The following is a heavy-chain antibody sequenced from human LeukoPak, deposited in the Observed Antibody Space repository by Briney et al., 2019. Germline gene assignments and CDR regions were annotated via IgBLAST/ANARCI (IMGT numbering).Heavy chain of an antibody. CDR3: ATKYSGLSPFYY. Sequence: GGSLRLSCAASGFSSRSFAMSWVRQAPGKGLEWVAGISDSGRDTRYADSVKGRFTISRDNSRDTLYLQVNNLRDDDSAIYYCATKYSGLSPFYYWGQGTLVTVSS. J-gene: IGHJ4*02. V-gene: IGHV3-23*01. CDR2: ISDSGRDT. D-gene: IGHD2-21*01. CDR1: GFSSRSFA.